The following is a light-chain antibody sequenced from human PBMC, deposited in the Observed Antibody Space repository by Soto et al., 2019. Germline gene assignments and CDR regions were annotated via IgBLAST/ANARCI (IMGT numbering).Light chain of an antibody. CDR3: QQRSNWPPWT. CDR2: DAS. Sequence: EIVLTQSPATLSLSPGERATLSCRASQSIRTYLAWYQQKPGQAPRLLLYDASTRATDIPARFSGSGSGTVFTLTINNLEPEDFAVYYCQQRSNWPPWTFGQGTKVEIK. CDR1: QSIRTY. J-gene: IGKJ1*01. V-gene: IGKV3-11*01.